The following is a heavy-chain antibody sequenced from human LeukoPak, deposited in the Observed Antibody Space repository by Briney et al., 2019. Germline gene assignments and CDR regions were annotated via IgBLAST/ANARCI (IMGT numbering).Heavy chain of an antibody. Sequence: PGGSLRLSCAASGFTIDDYAMHWVRQAPGKGLEWVSGITWNSDNIEYADSVKGRFTISRDNAKNSLYLQMNSLRAEDMALYYCAKGGGGRLIYYYYMDVWGKGTTVTVSS. J-gene: IGHJ6*03. CDR3: AKGGGGRLIYYYYMDV. V-gene: IGHV3-9*03. D-gene: IGHD3-16*01. CDR1: GFTIDDYA. CDR2: ITWNSDNI.